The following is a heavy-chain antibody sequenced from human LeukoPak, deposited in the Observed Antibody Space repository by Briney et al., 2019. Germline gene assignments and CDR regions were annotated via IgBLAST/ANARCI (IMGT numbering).Heavy chain of an antibody. CDR1: GFTFSSYN. V-gene: IGHV3-30*02. CDR3: AQVYGSASRESIRF. Sequence: PGGSLRLSCAASGFTFSSYNMHWVRQAPGKGLEWVAHIRYDGSDKSYADSVKGRFTVSRDNSKNTLYLHMTSLRSEDTAVYYCAQVYGSASRESIRFWGQGTLVTVSS. CDR2: IRYDGSDK. J-gene: IGHJ4*02. D-gene: IGHD3-10*01.